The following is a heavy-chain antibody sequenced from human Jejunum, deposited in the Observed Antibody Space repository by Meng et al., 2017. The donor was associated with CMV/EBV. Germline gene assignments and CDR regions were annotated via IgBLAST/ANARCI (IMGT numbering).Heavy chain of an antibody. CDR1: GFSLTTTGMG. Sequence: QITLKEPGPTLVKPTQTLTLTCSFSGFSLTTTGMGVGWIRQPPGKALEWLALILWDDDRLYNPSLKTRVTITKDMSTNQVVLTMTNMDPADTGTYYCARGGPVFDFWGQGALVTGLL. CDR2: ILWDDDR. CDR3: ARGGPVFDF. V-gene: IGHV2-5*02. J-gene: IGHJ4*02.